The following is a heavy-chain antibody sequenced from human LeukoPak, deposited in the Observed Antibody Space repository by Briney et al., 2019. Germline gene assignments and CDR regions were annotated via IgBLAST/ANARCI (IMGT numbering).Heavy chain of an antibody. J-gene: IGHJ3*02. CDR3: ARDEAYAFDI. CDR1: GFTFSTYS. CDR2: IRSTTGGT. Sequence: GGSLRLSCAASGFTFSTYSMNWVRRAPGKGLEWISYIRSTTGGTYYADSVKGRFTISRDNAKNSLYLQMNSLRAEDTAVYYCARDEAYAFDIWGQGTKVTVSA. V-gene: IGHV3-48*01.